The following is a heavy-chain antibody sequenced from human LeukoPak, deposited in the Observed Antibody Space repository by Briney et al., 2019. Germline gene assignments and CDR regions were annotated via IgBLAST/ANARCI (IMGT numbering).Heavy chain of an antibody. Sequence: PSETLSLTCTVSGGSISSSSYYWGWIRQPPGKGLEWIGSIYYSGSTYYNPSLKSRVTISVDTSKNRCSLRLSSVTAADTAVYYCARLWFGEWGQGTLVTVSS. CDR1: GGSISSSSYY. CDR3: ARLWFGE. J-gene: IGHJ4*02. V-gene: IGHV4-39*07. D-gene: IGHD3-10*01. CDR2: IYYSGST.